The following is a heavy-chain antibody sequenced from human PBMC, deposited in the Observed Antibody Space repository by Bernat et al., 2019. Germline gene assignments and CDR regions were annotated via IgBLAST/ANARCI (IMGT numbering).Heavy chain of an antibody. CDR1: AFPFRDSS. D-gene: IGHD2-15*01. CDR2: IISKAYSYAT. V-gene: IGHV3-73*01. CDR3: GGRYCGGGSCYSDY. J-gene: IGHJ4*02. Sequence: EVQLVESGGGLVQPGGSLKLACAASAFPFRDSSIHWVRQASGKGPEWVGRIISKAYSYATIYSVSVEDRFTICRDDSKSTAYLRMNSVKAEETDVYDCGGRYCGGGSCYSDYWGEGALVAVSS.